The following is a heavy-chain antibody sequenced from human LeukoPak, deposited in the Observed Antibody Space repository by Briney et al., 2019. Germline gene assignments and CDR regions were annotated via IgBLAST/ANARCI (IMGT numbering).Heavy chain of an antibody. CDR3: ARAILTVSGTALFYLDF. Sequence: GGSLRLSCAASGFTFSKYTMNWVRQAPGKGLEWVAPISSQENYVYYADSMKGRFTISRDNANNSLNLQLDSLRAEDTAVYYCARAILTVSGTALFYLDFWGQGTLVTVSP. V-gene: IGHV3-21*01. CDR2: ISSQENYV. CDR1: GFTFSKYT. D-gene: IGHD6-19*01. J-gene: IGHJ4*02.